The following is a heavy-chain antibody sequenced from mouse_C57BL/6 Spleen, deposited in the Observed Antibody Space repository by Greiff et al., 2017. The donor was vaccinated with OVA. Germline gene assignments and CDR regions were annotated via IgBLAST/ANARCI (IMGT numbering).Heavy chain of an antibody. D-gene: IGHD2-5*01. J-gene: IGHJ2*01. CDR2: INPSSGYT. CDR1: GYTFTSYT. CDR3: ARAAYYSNYEDYFDD. V-gene: IGHV1-4*01. Sequence: VQLQQSGAELARPGASVKMSCKASGYTFTSYTMHWVKQRPGQGLEWIGYINPSSGYTKYNQKFKDKATLTADKSSSTAYMQRSSLTSEDSAVYYCARAAYYSNYEDYFDDWGQGTTLTVSS.